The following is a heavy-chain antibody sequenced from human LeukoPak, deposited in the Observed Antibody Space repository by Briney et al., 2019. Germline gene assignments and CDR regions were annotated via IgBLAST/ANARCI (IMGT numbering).Heavy chain of an antibody. J-gene: IGHJ4*02. D-gene: IGHD3-10*01. V-gene: IGHV3-23*01. Sequence: GGSLRLSCAASGFTFSSYAMSWVRQAPGKGLEWVSAISGSGGSTYYADSVKGRFTISRDNSKNSLYLQMNSLRAEDTAVYYCARVGDNGYYGSENFDYWGQGTLVTVSS. CDR2: ISGSGGST. CDR3: ARVGDNGYYGSENFDY. CDR1: GFTFSSYA.